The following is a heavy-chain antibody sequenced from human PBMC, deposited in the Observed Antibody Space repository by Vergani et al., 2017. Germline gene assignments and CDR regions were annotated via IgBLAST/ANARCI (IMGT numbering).Heavy chain of an antibody. CDR3: VRARCSGPCFMSNWFDS. V-gene: IGHV3-74*02. J-gene: IGHJ5*01. CDR1: GFTFTNFA. CDR2: IKSDGSIT. Sequence: EVQLLESGGNLVQPGGSLRLSCAASGFTFTNFAMTWVRQAPEKGLVWVSRIKSDGSITNYAGSVKGRFPISRDNAKNTLYLEINSLRGDDTAIYYCVRARCSGPCFMSNWFDSWGQGTLVTVSS. D-gene: IGHD5-12*01.